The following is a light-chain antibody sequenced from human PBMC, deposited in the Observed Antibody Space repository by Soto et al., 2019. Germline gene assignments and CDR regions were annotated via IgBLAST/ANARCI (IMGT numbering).Light chain of an antibody. CDR1: QSIGRY. CDR3: QRTYDTPLT. J-gene: IGKJ4*02. Sequence: DSQMTQSPSSLSASVGHRVTITCRASQSIGRYLNWYQQKPGQAPKLLIYAASSLQSGVSSRFSSSGSGTDFTLTISSLQPEDFATYFCQRTYDTPLTFGGGTKVEIK. V-gene: IGKV1-39*01. CDR2: AAS.